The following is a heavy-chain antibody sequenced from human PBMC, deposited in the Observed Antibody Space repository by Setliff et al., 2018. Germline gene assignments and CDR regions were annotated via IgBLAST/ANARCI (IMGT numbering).Heavy chain of an antibody. D-gene: IGHD3-3*01. CDR1: GGSFSGYY. CDR3: ARSGYYDFWSGFLNDAFDI. J-gene: IGHJ3*02. V-gene: IGHV4-34*01. CDR2: INHSGST. Sequence: SETLSLTCAVYGGSFSGYYWSWIRQPPGKGLEWIGEINHSGSTNYNPSLKSRVAISVDTSKNQFSLKLSSVTAADTAVYYCARSGYYDFWSGFLNDAFDIWGQGTMVTVSS.